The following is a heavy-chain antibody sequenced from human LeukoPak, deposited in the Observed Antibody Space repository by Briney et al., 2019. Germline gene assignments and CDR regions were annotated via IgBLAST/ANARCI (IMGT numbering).Heavy chain of an antibody. Sequence: PSETLSLTCAVYGGSFSGYYWSWIRQPPGKGLEWIGEINHSGSTNYNPSLKSRVTISVDTSKNQFSLRLSSVTAADTAVYYCARLSLKVLEWSPTKGKETHYFDYWGQGTLVPVSS. CDR2: INHSGST. CDR3: ARLSLKVLEWSPTKGKETHYFDY. CDR1: GGSFSGYY. V-gene: IGHV4-34*01. J-gene: IGHJ4*02. D-gene: IGHD3-3*01.